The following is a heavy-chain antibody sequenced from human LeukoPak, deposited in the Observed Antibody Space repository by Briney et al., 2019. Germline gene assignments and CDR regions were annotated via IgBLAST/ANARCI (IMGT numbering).Heavy chain of an antibody. V-gene: IGHV1-8*01. CDR1: GYTFTSYD. D-gene: IGHD2-2*02. Sequence: ASVKVSCKASGYTFTSYDINWVRQATGQGLEWMGWMNPNSGNTGYAQKFQGRVTMTRNTSISTAYMELSSLRSEDTAVYYCARTPIKYCSSTSCYTPYFDYWGQGTLVTVSS. CDR3: ARTPIKYCSSTSCYTPYFDY. J-gene: IGHJ4*02. CDR2: MNPNSGNT.